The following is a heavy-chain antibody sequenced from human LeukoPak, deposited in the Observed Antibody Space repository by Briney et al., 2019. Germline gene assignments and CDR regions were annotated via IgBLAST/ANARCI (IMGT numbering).Heavy chain of an antibody. D-gene: IGHD5-18*01. V-gene: IGHV3-73*01. CDR2: IRSKANSYAT. CDR1: GFTFNTAW. J-gene: IGHJ4*02. Sequence: GGSLRLSCAVSGFTFNTAWMSWVRQASGKGLEWVGRIRSKANSYATAYAASVKVRFTISRDDSKNTAYLQMNSLKTEDTAVYYCTENVDTAMVEFDYWGQGTLVTVSS. CDR3: TENVDTAMVEFDY.